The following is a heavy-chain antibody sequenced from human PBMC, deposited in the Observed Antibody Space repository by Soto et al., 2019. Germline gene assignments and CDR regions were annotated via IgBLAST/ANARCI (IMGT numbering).Heavy chain of an antibody. D-gene: IGHD3-10*01. V-gene: IGHV4-34*01. CDR2: INHSGST. CDR1: GASFSGYY. CDR3: ARGYGRNCDY. Sequence: QVQLQQWGAGLLKPSETLSLTCAVYGASFSGYYWSWIRQPPGKGLEWIGEINHSGSTNYNPSLKSRVTISVDTSKNQFSLKLSSVTAADTAVYYCARGYGRNCDYWGQGTLVTVSS. J-gene: IGHJ4*02.